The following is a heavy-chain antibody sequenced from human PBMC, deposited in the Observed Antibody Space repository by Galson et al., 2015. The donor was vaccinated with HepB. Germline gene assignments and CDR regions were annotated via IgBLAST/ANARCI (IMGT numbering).Heavy chain of an antibody. V-gene: IGHV2-5*01. D-gene: IGHD3-22*01. CDR2: FYWNDDE. CDR3: AHRPYDSGGDRYVY. Sequence: PALVKPTQTLTLTCTFSGFSLSSSGVGVGWIRQPPGKALEWLALFYWNDDESYSPSLKRRLTITKDASKNQVVLTITNMDPVDTASYDSAHRPYDSGGDRYVYGGQGTLVTVS. CDR1: GFSLSSSGVG. J-gene: IGHJ4*02.